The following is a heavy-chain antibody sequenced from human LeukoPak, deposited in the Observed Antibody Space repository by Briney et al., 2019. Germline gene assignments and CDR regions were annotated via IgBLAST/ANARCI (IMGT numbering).Heavy chain of an antibody. D-gene: IGHD2-15*01. V-gene: IGHV4-59*01. CDR3: AREAEDTDYYYGMDV. CDR2: IYYSGST. J-gene: IGHJ6*02. Sequence: SETLSLTCTVSGDSISSYYWSWIRQPPGKGLEWIGYIYYSGSTNYNPSLKSRVTISVDTSKNQFSLKLGSVTAADTAVYYCAREAEDTDYYYGMDVWGQGTTVTVSS. CDR1: GDSISSYY.